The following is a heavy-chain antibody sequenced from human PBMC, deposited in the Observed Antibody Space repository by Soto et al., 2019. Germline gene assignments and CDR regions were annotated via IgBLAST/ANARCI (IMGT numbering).Heavy chain of an antibody. CDR1: GGSISSGNYY. CDR3: DTMGTTVTGLYYFDY. J-gene: IGHJ4*02. D-gene: IGHD4-17*01. V-gene: IGHV4-30-4*01. Sequence: SEILSLTCTVSGGSISSGNYYWSWIRQPPGKGLEWIGFISYSGTTHYSASLRSRVSISVDTSKNQFSLDLSSVTAADTAVYYCDTMGTTVTGLYYFDYWGQGTLVNVSS. CDR2: ISYSGTT.